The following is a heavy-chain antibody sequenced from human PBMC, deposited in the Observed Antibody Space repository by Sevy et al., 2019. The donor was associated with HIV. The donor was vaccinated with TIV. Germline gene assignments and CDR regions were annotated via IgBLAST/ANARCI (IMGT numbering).Heavy chain of an antibody. Sequence: GGSLRLSCAASGFTFSSYAMSWVRQAPGKGLEWVSAISGSGGSTYYADSVKGRFTISRDNSKNTLYLQMNNLRAEDTAIYFCAKDRIWELGDAFDIWGQGTMVTVSS. J-gene: IGHJ3*02. CDR2: ISGSGGST. D-gene: IGHD1-7*01. CDR3: AKDRIWELGDAFDI. V-gene: IGHV3-23*01. CDR1: GFTFSSYA.